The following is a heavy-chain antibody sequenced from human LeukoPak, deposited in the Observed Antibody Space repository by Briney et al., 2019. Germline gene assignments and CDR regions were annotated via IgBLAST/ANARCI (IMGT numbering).Heavy chain of an antibody. CDR3: ARGHGVSYFDY. V-gene: IGHV4-34*01. D-gene: IGHD3-10*01. CDR2: INHSGST. CDR1: GGSFSGYY. Sequence: SETLSLTCAVYGGSFSGYYWSWIRQPPGKGLEWIGEINHSGSTNYNPSLKSRVTISVDTSKNQFSLKLSSVTAADTAVYYCARGHGVSYFDYWGQGTLVTVSS. J-gene: IGHJ4*02.